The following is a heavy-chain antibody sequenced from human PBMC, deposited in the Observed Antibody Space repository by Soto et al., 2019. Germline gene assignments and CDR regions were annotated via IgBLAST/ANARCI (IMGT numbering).Heavy chain of an antibody. CDR1: GGSFSGYY. CDR3: ARRQRGSFPTAINTDPFDY. Sequence: SETRSLTCAVDGGSFSGYYWSRIRQPPGKGLEWIGEINHSGSTNYNPSLKSRVTISVDTSKNQFSLKLSSVTAADTAVYYCARRQRGSFPTAINTDPFDYWGQGTLVT. J-gene: IGHJ4*02. V-gene: IGHV4-34*01. CDR2: INHSGST. D-gene: IGHD4-4*01.